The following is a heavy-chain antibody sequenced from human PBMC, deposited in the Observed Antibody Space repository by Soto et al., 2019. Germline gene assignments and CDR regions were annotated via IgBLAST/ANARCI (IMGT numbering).Heavy chain of an antibody. CDR1: GFTFSSYW. Sequence: GGSLRLSCAASGFTFSSYWMHWVHQAPGKGLVWVSRINSDGSSTSYADSVKGRFTISRDNAKNTLYLQMNSLRAEDTAVYYCARDPSGLTIFGVVNAFDIWGQGTMVTVSS. J-gene: IGHJ3*02. CDR3: ARDPSGLTIFGVVNAFDI. CDR2: INSDGSST. D-gene: IGHD3-3*01. V-gene: IGHV3-74*01.